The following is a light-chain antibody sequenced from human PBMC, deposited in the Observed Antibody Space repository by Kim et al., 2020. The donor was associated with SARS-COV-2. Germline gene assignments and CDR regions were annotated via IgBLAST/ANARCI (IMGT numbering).Light chain of an antibody. CDR2: QDS. CDR1: KLGDKY. V-gene: IGLV3-1*01. J-gene: IGLJ1*01. CDR3: QAWDSSTYV. Sequence: SVSPGQTASITCSGDKLGDKYASWYQQTPGQSPVVVMYQDSKRPSGIPERFSGSNSGNTATLTISGTQAMDEADYYCQAWDSSTYVFGTGTKVTVL.